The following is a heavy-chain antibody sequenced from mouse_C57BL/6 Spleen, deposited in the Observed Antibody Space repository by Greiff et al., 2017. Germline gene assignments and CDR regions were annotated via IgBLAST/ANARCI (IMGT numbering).Heavy chain of an antibody. CDR3: ARDGSSYGHYFDY. Sequence: EVKLMESGPGLVKPSQSLSLTCSVTGYSITSGYYWNWIRQFPGNKLEWMGYISYDGSNNYNPSLKNRISITRDTSKNQFFLKLNSVTTEDTATYYCARDGSSYGHYFDYWGQGTTLTVSS. D-gene: IGHD1-1*01. CDR2: ISYDGSN. V-gene: IGHV3-6*01. J-gene: IGHJ2*01. CDR1: GYSITSGYY.